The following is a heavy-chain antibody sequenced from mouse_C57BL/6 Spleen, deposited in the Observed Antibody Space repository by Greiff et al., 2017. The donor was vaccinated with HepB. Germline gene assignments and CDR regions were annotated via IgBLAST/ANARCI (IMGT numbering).Heavy chain of an antibody. D-gene: IGHD4-1*01. CDR1: GFSLTSYG. J-gene: IGHJ4*01. CDR2: IWSGGST. CDR3: ARILGNYAMDY. V-gene: IGHV2-2*01. Sequence: VQRVESGPGLVQPSQCLSITCTVSGFSLTSYGVHWVRQSPGKGLEWLGVIWSGGSTDYNAAFISRLSNSKDNSKSQVFCKMTSLQADDTAIYYCARILGNYAMDYWGQGTSVTVSS.